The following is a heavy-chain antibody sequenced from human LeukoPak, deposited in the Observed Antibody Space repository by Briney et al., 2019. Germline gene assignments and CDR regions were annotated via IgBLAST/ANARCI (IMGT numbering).Heavy chain of an antibody. CDR1: GYTFTGYY. J-gene: IGHJ4*02. D-gene: IGHD2-2*01. CDR3: ARENCSSTSCYLLNDY. CDR2: INPNSGGT. V-gene: IGHV1-2*02. Sequence: ASVKVFCKASGYTFTGYYMHWVRQAPGQGLEWMGWINPNSGGTNYAQKFQGRVTMTRDTSISTAYRELSRLRSDDTAVYYCARENCSSTSCYLLNDYWGQGTLVTVSS.